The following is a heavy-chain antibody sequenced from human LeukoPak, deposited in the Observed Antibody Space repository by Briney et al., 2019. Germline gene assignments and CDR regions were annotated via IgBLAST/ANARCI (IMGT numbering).Heavy chain of an antibody. D-gene: IGHD1-26*01. Sequence: SVKVSCKASGGTFSSYASSGVRQAPGQGLEWMGGIIPIFGTANYAKKFQGRVTITTDESTSTAYMELSSLRSEDTAVYYCARASSGSYDYFDYWGQGTLVTVSS. J-gene: IGHJ4*02. CDR1: GGTFSSYA. CDR3: ARASSGSYDYFDY. V-gene: IGHV1-69*05. CDR2: IIPIFGTA.